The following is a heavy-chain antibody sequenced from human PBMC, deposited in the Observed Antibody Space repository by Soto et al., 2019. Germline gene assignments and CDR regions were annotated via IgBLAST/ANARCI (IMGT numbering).Heavy chain of an antibody. CDR2: INGGGAT. J-gene: IGHJ4*02. D-gene: IGHD6-25*01. CDR3: ARDPSGYGRFDY. CDR1: GFTFFNYV. V-gene: IGHV3-23*01. Sequence: GGSLRLSCAASGFTFFNYVMNWVRQAPGKGLEWVSAINGGGATYYTDSVKGRFTISRDNSKNTVYLEMNSLGAEDTAMYYCARDPSGYGRFDYWGQGAQVTVSS.